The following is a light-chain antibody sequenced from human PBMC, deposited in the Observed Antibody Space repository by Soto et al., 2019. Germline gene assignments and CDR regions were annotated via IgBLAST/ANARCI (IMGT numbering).Light chain of an antibody. CDR2: EGS. CDR1: SSDVGSYNL. J-gene: IGLJ2*01. Sequence: QSVVTQPASVSGSPGQSITISCTGTSSDVGSYNLVSWYQQHPGKAPKLMIYEGSKRPSGVSNRFSGSKSGNTASLTISGLQSEDEADYYCCSYASSSTLVFGGGTQLTVL. V-gene: IGLV2-23*01. CDR3: CSYASSSTLV.